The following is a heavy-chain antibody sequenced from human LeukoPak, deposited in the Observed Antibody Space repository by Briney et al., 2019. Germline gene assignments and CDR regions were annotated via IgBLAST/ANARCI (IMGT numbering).Heavy chain of an antibody. CDR2: ISSSSSYI. CDR1: GFTFSSYS. J-gene: IGHJ4*02. V-gene: IGHV3-21*01. CDR3: ARDSYCSGGSCYSRGLDY. D-gene: IGHD2-15*01. Sequence: PGGSLRLSCAASGFTFSSYSMNWVRQAPGKGLEWVSSISSSSSYIYYADSVKGRFTISRDNAKNSLYLQMNSLRAEDTAVYYCARDSYCSGGSCYSRGLDYWGQGTLVTVSS.